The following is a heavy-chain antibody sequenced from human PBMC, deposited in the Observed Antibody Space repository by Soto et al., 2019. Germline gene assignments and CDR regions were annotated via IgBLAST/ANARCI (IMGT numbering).Heavy chain of an antibody. CDR3: AIGGYYYYYGMDV. J-gene: IGHJ6*02. D-gene: IGHD3-16*01. Sequence: GESLKISCKGSGYSFTIYWISWVRQMPGKGLEWMGRIDPSDSYTNYSPSFQGHVTISADKSISTAYLQWSSLKASDTAMYYCAIGGYYYYYGMDVWGQGTTVTVSS. CDR1: GYSFTIYW. CDR2: IDPSDSYT. V-gene: IGHV5-10-1*01.